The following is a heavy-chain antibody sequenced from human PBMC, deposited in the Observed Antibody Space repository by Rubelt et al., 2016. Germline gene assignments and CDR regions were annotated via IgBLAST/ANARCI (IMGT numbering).Heavy chain of an antibody. Sequence: QVQLVESGGGVVQPGRSLRLSCAASGFTFSSYGMHWVRQAPGKGLEWVAVISYDGSNKYSADSVRGRFTISRDNSKNTLYLQMNSLRAEDTAVYFCAKDLCSAASCYVFDYWGQGTLVTVSS. CDR3: AKDLCSAASCYVFDY. J-gene: IGHJ4*02. CDR2: ISYDGSNK. CDR1: GFTFSSYG. V-gene: IGHV3-30*18. D-gene: IGHD2-15*01.